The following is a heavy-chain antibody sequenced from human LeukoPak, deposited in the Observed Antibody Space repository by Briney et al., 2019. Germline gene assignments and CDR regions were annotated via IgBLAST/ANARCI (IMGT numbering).Heavy chain of an antibody. D-gene: IGHD5-18*01. J-gene: IGHJ4*02. CDR2: IYHSGST. CDR1: GYSISSGYY. CDR3: AKVSGYSYPDYYFDY. Sequence: SETLSLTCTVSGYSISSGYYWGWIRQPPGKGLEWFGSIYHSGSTYYNPSLKSRVTISVDTSKNQFSLKLSSVTAADTAVYYCAKVSGYSYPDYYFDYWGREPWSPSPQ. V-gene: IGHV4-38-2*02.